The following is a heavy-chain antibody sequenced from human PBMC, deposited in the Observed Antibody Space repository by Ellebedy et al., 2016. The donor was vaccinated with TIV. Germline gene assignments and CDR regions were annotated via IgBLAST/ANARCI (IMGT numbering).Heavy chain of an antibody. Sequence: ASVKVSCKVSGYTPTDLSMHWVRQAPGKGLEWMGGFDPEVGETIYAQKFQGRVTMTEDTSTDTAYMELSSLRSEDTAVYYCATGGDYYGSGSIFDYWGQGTLVTVSS. J-gene: IGHJ4*02. CDR1: GYTPTDLS. D-gene: IGHD3-10*01. V-gene: IGHV1-24*01. CDR3: ATGGDYYGSGSIFDY. CDR2: FDPEVGET.